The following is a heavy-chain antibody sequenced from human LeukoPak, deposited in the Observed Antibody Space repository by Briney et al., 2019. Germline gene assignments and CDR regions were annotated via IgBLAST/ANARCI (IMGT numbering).Heavy chain of an antibody. CDR3: ARFASIDYFDY. J-gene: IGHJ4*02. V-gene: IGHV3-48*03. CDR1: GFTFSSYE. CDR2: ISSSGSTI. Sequence: QPGGSLRLSCAASGFTFSSYEMKGVRQAPGKGGEGGSYISSSGSTIYYADSVKGRFTISRDNAKNSLYLQMNSLRAEDTAVYYCARFASIDYFDYWGQGTLVTVSS. D-gene: IGHD5-12*01.